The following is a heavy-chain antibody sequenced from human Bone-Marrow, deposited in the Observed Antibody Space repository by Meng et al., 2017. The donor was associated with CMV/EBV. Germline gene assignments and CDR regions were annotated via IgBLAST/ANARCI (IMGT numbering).Heavy chain of an antibody. CDR3: ERGGGSYSGDY. Sequence: GESLKISWAASGFTFSSYTMNWVRQAPGKGLEWISYISSSSSTIYYADSVKGRFTISRDNAKNSFYLQMNRLRADDTAVYYCERGGGSYSGDYWGQGRLVTVSS. CDR2: ISSSSSTI. CDR1: GFTFSSYT. J-gene: IGHJ4*02. D-gene: IGHD1-26*01. V-gene: IGHV3-48*04.